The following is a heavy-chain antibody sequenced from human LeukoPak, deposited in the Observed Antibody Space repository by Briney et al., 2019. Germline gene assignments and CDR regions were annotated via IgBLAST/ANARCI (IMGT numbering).Heavy chain of an antibody. V-gene: IGHV4-39*01. CDR3: ARAVLRFLEWFGKDYYYGMDV. D-gene: IGHD3-3*01. CDR2: IYYSGST. J-gene: IGHJ6*02. Sequence: SETLSLTCTVSGGSISSSSYYWGWIRQPPGKGLEWIGSIYYSGSTYYNPSLKSRVTISVDTSKNQFSLKLSSVTAADTAVYYCARAVLRFLEWFGKDYYYGMDVWGQGTTVTVSS. CDR1: GGSISSSSYY.